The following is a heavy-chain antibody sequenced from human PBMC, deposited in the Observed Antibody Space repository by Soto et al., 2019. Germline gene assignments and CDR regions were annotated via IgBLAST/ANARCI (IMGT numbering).Heavy chain of an antibody. V-gene: IGHV5-51*01. Sequence: LGESLKISCKASGFTFTNSWIGWVRQMPGKGLECMGIIYPGDSDTRYSPSFQGQVTISADKSINTAYLQWSSLKASDTAMYYCARHNGGFDYWGQGTLVTVSS. D-gene: IGHD4-17*01. CDR3: ARHNGGFDY. CDR1: GFTFTNSW. J-gene: IGHJ4*02. CDR2: IYPGDSDT.